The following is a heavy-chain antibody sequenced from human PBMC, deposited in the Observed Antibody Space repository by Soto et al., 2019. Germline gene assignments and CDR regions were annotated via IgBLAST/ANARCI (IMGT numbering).Heavy chain of an antibody. CDR1: GFTFGDYA. CDR3: TRVAYCSSTSCYLGGYGMDV. D-gene: IGHD2-2*01. Sequence: GSLRLSCTASGFTFGDYAMSWVRQAPGKGLEWVGFIRSKAYGGTTEYAASVKGRFTISRDDSKSIAYLQMNSLKTEDTAVYYCTRVAYCSSTSCYLGGYGMDVWGQGTTVTVSS. CDR2: IRSKAYGGTT. J-gene: IGHJ6*02. V-gene: IGHV3-49*04.